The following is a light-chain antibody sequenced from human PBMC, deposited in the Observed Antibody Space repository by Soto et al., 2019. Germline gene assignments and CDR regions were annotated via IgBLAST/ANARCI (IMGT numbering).Light chain of an antibody. J-gene: IGKJ1*01. V-gene: IGKV1-5*03. Sequence: DIKITQSPSTVSASVGDRVTITCRASQSISSWLAWYQQKPGKAPKLLIYKASSLESGVPSRFSGSGSGTEFTLTISSLQPDDFATYYCQQYNSYWTFGQGTKVDIK. CDR3: QQYNSYWT. CDR2: KAS. CDR1: QSISSW.